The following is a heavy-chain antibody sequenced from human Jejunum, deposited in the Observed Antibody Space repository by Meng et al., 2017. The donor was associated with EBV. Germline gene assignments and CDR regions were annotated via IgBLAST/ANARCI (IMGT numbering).Heavy chain of an antibody. CDR3: AREGLVGDLRYFDL. V-gene: IGHV1-2*06. J-gene: IGHJ2*01. D-gene: IGHD3-16*01. CDR2: INPNSGGA. CDR1: AYTFAGYY. Sequence: QVQAVPSGAEVKKPGASVKVSCKACAYTFAGYYMHWVRQAPGQGLEWMGRINPNSGGANYAQKFQGRVTMTRDTSISTAYMELSRLRSDDTAVYYCAREGLVGDLRYFDLWGRGTLVTVSS.